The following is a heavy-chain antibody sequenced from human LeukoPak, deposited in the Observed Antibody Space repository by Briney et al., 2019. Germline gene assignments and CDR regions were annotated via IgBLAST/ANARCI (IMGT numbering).Heavy chain of an antibody. J-gene: IGHJ6*02. CDR2: INHSGST. CDR3: ARTFLYCSGGSCSRYYYYYGMDV. V-gene: IGHV4-34*01. Sequence: SETLSLTCAVYGGSFSGYYWSWIRQPPGKGLEWIGEINHSGSTNYNPSLKSRVTISVDTSKNQFSLKLSSVTAADTAVYYCARTFLYCSGGSCSRYYYYYGMDVWGQGTTVTVSS. CDR1: GGSFSGYY. D-gene: IGHD2-15*01.